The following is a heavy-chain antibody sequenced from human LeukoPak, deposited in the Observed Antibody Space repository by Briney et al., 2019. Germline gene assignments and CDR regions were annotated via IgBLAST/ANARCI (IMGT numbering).Heavy chain of an antibody. D-gene: IGHD3-3*01. CDR1: GFTFSSYW. J-gene: IGHJ4*02. Sequence: PGGSLRLSCAVSGFTFSSYWMHWVRQAPGKGLEWVSHIATDGGTGYADSVKGRFTISRDNAKSTLYLQMNSLRDEDTAVYYCAKGTRLTIFGVLIPFDYWGQGTLVTVSS. V-gene: IGHV3-74*01. CDR2: IATDGGT. CDR3: AKGTRLTIFGVLIPFDY.